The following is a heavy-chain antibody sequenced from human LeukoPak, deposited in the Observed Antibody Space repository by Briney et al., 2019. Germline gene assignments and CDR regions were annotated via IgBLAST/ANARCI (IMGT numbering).Heavy chain of an antibody. CDR2: IDWDDDT. CDR3: ARMNRGNYFDY. D-gene: IGHD7-27*01. Sequence: SAPTLVNPTQTLTLTCTFSGFSLNASGMCLSWIRQPPGKALEWLARIDWDDDTYYSTSLNTRLTISKDTSKNQVVLTMTNMDPVDTATYYCARMNRGNYFDYWGQGTLVTVSS. J-gene: IGHJ4*02. V-gene: IGHV2-70*11. CDR1: GFSLNASGMC.